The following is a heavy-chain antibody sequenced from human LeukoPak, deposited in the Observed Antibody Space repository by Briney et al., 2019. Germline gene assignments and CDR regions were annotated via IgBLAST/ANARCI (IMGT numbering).Heavy chain of an antibody. V-gene: IGHV4-59*01. CDR1: GGSISSYY. Sequence: PSETLSLTCTVSGGSISSYYWSWIRQPPGKGLEWIGYVYYSGSTNYNPSLERRVTMSISTSENQFSLKLSSVTAADTAVYYCARLRQQRVLGMDVWGQGTTVTVSS. D-gene: IGHD3-16*01. CDR2: VYYSGST. J-gene: IGHJ6*02. CDR3: ARLRQQRVLGMDV.